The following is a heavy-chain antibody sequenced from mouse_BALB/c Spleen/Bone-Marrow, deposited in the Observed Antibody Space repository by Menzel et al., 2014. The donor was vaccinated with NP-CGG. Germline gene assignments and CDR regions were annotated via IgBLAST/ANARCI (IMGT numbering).Heavy chain of an antibody. CDR3: ARRGYGLYAMDY. Sequence: EVMLVESGGGLVKPGGSLELSCAASGFTFSSYAMSWVRQTPEKRLEWVATINSGGSYSYYPDSVKGRFTISRDNAKNTLYVQMSSLRSEDTAMYYCARRGYGLYAMDYWGQGTSVTVSS. V-gene: IGHV5-9-1*01. CDR1: GFTFSSYA. CDR2: INSGGSYS. D-gene: IGHD1-1*01. J-gene: IGHJ4*01.